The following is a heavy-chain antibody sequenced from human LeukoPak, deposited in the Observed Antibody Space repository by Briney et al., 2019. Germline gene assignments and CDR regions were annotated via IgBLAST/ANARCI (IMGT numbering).Heavy chain of an antibody. CDR3: ARALYYFGSGSYSGYYGMDV. D-gene: IGHD3-10*01. Sequence: APVKVSCKASGDTFTSYYMHWVRQAPGQGLEWMGIINPSGGSTSYAQKFQGRVTMTRDTSTSTVYMELSSLRSEDTAVYYCARALYYFGSGSYSGYYGMDVWGRGTTVTVSS. V-gene: IGHV1-46*01. CDR2: INPSGGST. CDR1: GDTFTSYY. J-gene: IGHJ6*02.